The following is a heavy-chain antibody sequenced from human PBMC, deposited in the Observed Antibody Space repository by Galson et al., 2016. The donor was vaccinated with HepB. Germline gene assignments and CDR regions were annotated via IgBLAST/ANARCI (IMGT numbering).Heavy chain of an antibody. CDR2: IYYSGST. Sequence: TLSLTCTVSGGSFNTESYYWSWIRQHPGKGLEWIGYIYYSGSTFYNPSLKSRVTISSDTSKNQFSLRLSSVTAADTAIYYCARVRITGRTFPFDYWGQGTLVTVSS. V-gene: IGHV4-31*03. D-gene: IGHD1/OR15-1a*01. CDR3: ARVRITGRTFPFDY. J-gene: IGHJ4*02. CDR1: GGSFNTESYY.